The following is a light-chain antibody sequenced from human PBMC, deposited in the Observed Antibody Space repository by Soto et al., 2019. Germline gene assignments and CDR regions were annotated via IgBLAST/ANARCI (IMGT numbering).Light chain of an antibody. CDR2: ASS. CDR3: QQVDSYPRT. Sequence: IQLTQSPPSLSASVGDIVTVTCLASQGIGTYLVWYQQKSGKAPTVLIYASSTLQTGVPSRFSGSGSGTDFSLTISSLHPEDVATYYCQQVDSYPRTFGQGTKVDIK. V-gene: IGKV1-9*01. J-gene: IGKJ1*01. CDR1: QGIGTY.